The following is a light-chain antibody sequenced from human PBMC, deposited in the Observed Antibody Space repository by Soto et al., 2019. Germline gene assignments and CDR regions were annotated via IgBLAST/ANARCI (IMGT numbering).Light chain of an antibody. CDR1: QSVNSN. J-gene: IGKJ4*01. CDR2: GAS. CDR3: QQYNIWPPLT. Sequence: EIVMTQSPATLSASPGERATLSCRASQSVNSNLAWYQQRPGQPPRLLIYGASTRATGIPARFSGSGSGTEITLTISSLQSEDFAVYYCQQYNIWPPLTFGGGTKVEIK. V-gene: IGKV3-15*01.